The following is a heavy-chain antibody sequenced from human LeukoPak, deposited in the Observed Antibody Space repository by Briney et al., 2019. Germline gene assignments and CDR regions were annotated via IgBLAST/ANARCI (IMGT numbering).Heavy chain of an antibody. CDR2: IYYSGST. CDR1: GGSICSHY. Sequence: SETLSLTCTVSGGSICSHYWSWIRQPPGKGLEWIGHIYYSGSTNYNPSLKSRVTISVDTTKNQFSLKLSSVTAADTAVYYCARHPCSGGSCYSIDYWGQGTLVTVSS. J-gene: IGHJ4*02. D-gene: IGHD2-15*01. CDR3: ARHPCSGGSCYSIDY. V-gene: IGHV4-59*08.